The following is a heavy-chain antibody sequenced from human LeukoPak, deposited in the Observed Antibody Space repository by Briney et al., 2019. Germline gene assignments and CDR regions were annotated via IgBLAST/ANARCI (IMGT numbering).Heavy chain of an antibody. D-gene: IGHD3-9*01. J-gene: IGHJ4*02. CDR1: GFTFSNYW. V-gene: IGHV3-7*01. CDR2: IKQDGSEK. Sequence: GGSLRLSCAASGFTFSNYWMSWVRQAPGKGLEWVANIKQDGSEKYYVDSVKGRFTISRDNAKNSLYLQMNSLRAEDTAVYYCARDGDYDILTGYLDYWGQGTLVTVSS. CDR3: ARDGDYDILTGYLDY.